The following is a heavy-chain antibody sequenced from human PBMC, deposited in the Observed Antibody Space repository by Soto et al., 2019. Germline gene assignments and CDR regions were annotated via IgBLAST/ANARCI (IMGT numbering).Heavy chain of an antibody. Sequence: SETLSLTCTVSGGSISSGGYYWSWIRQHPGKGLEWIGYIYYSGSTYYNPSLKSRVTISVDTSKNQFSLKLSSVTAADTAVYYFARAPRYCSSTSCQPWVDYWGQGTLVTVSS. D-gene: IGHD2-2*01. V-gene: IGHV4-31*03. J-gene: IGHJ4*02. CDR2: IYYSGST. CDR3: ARAPRYCSSTSCQPWVDY. CDR1: GGSISSGGYY.